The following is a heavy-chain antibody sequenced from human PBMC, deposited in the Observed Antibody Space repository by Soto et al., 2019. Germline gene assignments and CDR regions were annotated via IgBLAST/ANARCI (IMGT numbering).Heavy chain of an antibody. Sequence: GGSLRLSCAASGFTFSSYSMNWVRQAPGKGLEWVSSISSSSSYIYYADSVKGRFTISRDNAKNSLYLQMNSLRAEDTAVYYCARALEVLRYFDWPPRDAFDIWGQGTMVTVSS. CDR1: GFTFSSYS. J-gene: IGHJ3*02. CDR3: ARALEVLRYFDWPPRDAFDI. V-gene: IGHV3-21*01. CDR2: ISSSSSYI. D-gene: IGHD3-9*01.